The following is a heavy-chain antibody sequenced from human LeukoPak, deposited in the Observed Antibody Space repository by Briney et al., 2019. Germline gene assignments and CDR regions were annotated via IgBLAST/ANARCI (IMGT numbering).Heavy chain of an antibody. CDR2: INHDGSST. CDR3: AKEKSGWYDIDY. Sequence: GGSLRLSCATSGFTFTTFWMHWVRQAPGKGLVWVSRINHDGSSTNYADSVKGRFTIYRDNSKNTLYRQMNSLRAEDTAVYYCAKEKSGWYDIDYWGQGTLVTVSS. J-gene: IGHJ4*02. V-gene: IGHV3-74*01. CDR1: GFTFTTFW. D-gene: IGHD6-19*01.